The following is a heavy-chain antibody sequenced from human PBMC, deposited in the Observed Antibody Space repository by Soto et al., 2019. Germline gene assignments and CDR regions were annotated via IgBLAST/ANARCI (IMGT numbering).Heavy chain of an antibody. J-gene: IGHJ3*02. D-gene: IGHD6-13*01. CDR2: INTYNGNT. CDR3: ARDLLYSTRSTVSFDI. V-gene: IGHV1-18*01. CDR1: GYTFTSHG. Sequence: VQLVQSGVEVKKPGASVKVSCKASGYTFTSHGISWVRQAPGQGLEWLGWINTYNGNTNYAQKVQGRVTMTTETSTSTAYMELRSLRSDDTAVYYCARDLLYSTRSTVSFDIWGQGTMLTVSS.